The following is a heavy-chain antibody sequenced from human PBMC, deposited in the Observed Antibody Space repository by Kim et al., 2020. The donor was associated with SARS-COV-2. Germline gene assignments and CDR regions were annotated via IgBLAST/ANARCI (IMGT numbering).Heavy chain of an antibody. CDR1: GGSISSSNW. V-gene: IGHV4-4*02. Sequence: SETLSLTCAVSGGSISSSNWWSWVRQPPGKVLDLIGEIYHSGSTNYNPSLKSRVTISVDKSKNQFSLKLTSVTAADTAVYYCARDRGRITMIVVVNDAFDSWGQGTMVTVSS. J-gene: IGHJ3*02. D-gene: IGHD3-22*01. CDR3: ARDRGRITMIVVVNDAFDS. CDR2: IYHSGST.